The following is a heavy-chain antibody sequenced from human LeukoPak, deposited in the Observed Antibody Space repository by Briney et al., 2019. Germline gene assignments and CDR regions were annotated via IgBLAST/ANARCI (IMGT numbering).Heavy chain of an antibody. V-gene: IGHV1-24*01. J-gene: IGHJ6*03. CDR2: FDPEDGET. CDR1: GYTLTELS. D-gene: IGHD2/OR15-2a*01. CDR3: ARGLLPHHYYYYMDV. Sequence: ASVKVSCKVSGYTLTELSMHWVRQAPGKGLEWMGGFDPEDGETIYAQKFQGRVTITTDESTTTAYMDLSSLRSEDTAVYYCARGLLPHHYYYYMDVWGKGTTVTVSS.